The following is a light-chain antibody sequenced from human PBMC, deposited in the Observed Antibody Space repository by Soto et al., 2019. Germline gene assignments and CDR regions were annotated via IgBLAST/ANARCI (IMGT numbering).Light chain of an antibody. V-gene: IGKV1-5*01. CDR3: QQYYSYPRA. CDR2: AAS. J-gene: IGKJ5*01. Sequence: IQMTHSPSTLSATAGARVTITCRASQSISSWLAWYQHKPGKAPKLLIYAASTLQSGVPSRFSGSGSGTDFTLTISCLQSEDFATYYCQQYYSYPRAFGQGTRLEIK. CDR1: QSISSW.